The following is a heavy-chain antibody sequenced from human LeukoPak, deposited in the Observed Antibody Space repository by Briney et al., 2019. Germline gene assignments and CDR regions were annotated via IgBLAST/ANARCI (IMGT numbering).Heavy chain of an antibody. CDR1: GSPFSDFW. CDR3: ARSWAMAQNLDS. D-gene: IGHD5-18*01. Sequence: GGSPQISCLGSGSPFSDFWIVWVRQVPGQGLEGRGIIYPGDSDTRYSPSFQGQVTISADKSISTAYLQWSSLKAPDTAMYYCARSWAMAQNLDSWGQGTLVTVSS. CDR2: IYPGDSDT. J-gene: IGHJ4*02. V-gene: IGHV5-51*01.